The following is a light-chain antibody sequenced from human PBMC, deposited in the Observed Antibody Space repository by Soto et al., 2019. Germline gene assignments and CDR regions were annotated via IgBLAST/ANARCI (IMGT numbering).Light chain of an antibody. J-gene: IGKJ1*01. V-gene: IGKV3-11*01. CDR3: QQYNSYRWT. Sequence: EIVLTQSPATLSLYPGERASLSCRASQSVSSYLAWYQQKPGQAPRLLIYDASNRATGIPDRFSGSGSGTDFTLTISSLQPDDFATYYCQQYNSYRWTFGLGTKVDIK. CDR1: QSVSSY. CDR2: DAS.